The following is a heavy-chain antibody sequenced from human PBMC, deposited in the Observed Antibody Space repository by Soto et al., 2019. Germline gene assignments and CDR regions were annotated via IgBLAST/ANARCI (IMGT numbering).Heavy chain of an antibody. CDR1: GGSLSKYY. D-gene: IGHD3-3*01. J-gene: IGHJ4*02. CDR3: ARDNDDFWSLYPLAFDY. V-gene: IGHV4-4*07. CDR2: ISTCGHV. Sequence: SETLSLTCSVSGGSLSKYYWSWIRQPAGNGLEWIGRISTCGHVVSKVSLRSRLTMSVDMSNNPFSLKLASVTVADSAVYYCARDNDDFWSLYPLAFDYWGQGALVTVSS.